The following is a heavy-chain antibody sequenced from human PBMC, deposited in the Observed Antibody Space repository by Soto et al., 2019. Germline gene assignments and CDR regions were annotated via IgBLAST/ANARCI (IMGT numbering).Heavy chain of an antibody. D-gene: IGHD3-10*01. CDR3: ARLLGFGELIGGDYYYYGMDV. J-gene: IGHJ6*02. CDR2: IDPSDSYT. Sequence: SWIRQPPGKGLEWMGRIDPSDSYTNYSPSFQGHVTISADKSISTAYLQWSSLKASDTAMYYCARLLGFGELIGGDYYYYGMDVWGQGTTVTVSS. V-gene: IGHV5-10-1*01.